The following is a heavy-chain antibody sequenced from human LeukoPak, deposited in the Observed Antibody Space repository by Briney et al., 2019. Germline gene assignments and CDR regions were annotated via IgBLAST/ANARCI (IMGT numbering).Heavy chain of an antibody. Sequence: GGSLRLSCAASGFTFSSYSMNWVRQAPGKGLEWVSSISSSSSYIYYADSVKGRFTISRDNAKNSLYLQMNSLRAEDTALYYCARDRSIYYDSSGYPWGQGTLVTVSS. CDR3: ARDRSIYYDSSGYP. CDR1: GFTFSSYS. CDR2: ISSSSSYI. J-gene: IGHJ5*02. D-gene: IGHD3-22*01. V-gene: IGHV3-21*04.